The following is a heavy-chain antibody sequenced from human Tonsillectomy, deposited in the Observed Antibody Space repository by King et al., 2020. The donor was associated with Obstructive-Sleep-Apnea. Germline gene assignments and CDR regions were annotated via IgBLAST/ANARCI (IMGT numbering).Heavy chain of an antibody. CDR2: SYYSGRT. CDR3: ARDGENSTGV. D-gene: IGHD2/OR15-2a*01. J-gene: IGHJ4*02. V-gene: IGHV4-61*08. CDR1: RGAGSTGGYY. Sequence: QLQESGPGLVKPSETLSLTCTVSRGAGSTGGYYWSWIRQPPGKRLEVIGCSYYSGRTNYNPPPNSRVTISVETSKNQLPLKLSSVTAADTAVYYCARDGENSTGVWGQGTLVTVSS.